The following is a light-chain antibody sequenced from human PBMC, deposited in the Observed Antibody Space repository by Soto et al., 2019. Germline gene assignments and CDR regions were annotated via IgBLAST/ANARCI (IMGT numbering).Light chain of an antibody. CDR2: AAS. CDR3: QQSYSTRFT. Sequence: DIQMTQSPSSLSASVGDRVTITCRASQSISSYLNWYQQKPGKAPKLLIYAASSLQSGVPSRFRGSGSGTDFPLTISSLQPEDFATYYCQQSYSTRFTFGPGTKVDIK. CDR1: QSISSY. V-gene: IGKV1-39*01. J-gene: IGKJ3*01.